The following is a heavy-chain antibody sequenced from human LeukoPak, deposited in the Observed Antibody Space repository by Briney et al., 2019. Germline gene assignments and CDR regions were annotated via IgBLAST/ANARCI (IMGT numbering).Heavy chain of an antibody. Sequence: SETLSLACTVSSGSISSGSNYWSWIRQPAGKGLEWIGRIYTSGSTNYNPSLKSRVTISVDTSKNQFSLKLSSVTAADTAVYYCAAYSYGYFGYFDYWGQGPLVTVSS. CDR1: SGSISSGSNY. D-gene: IGHD5-18*01. CDR2: IYTSGST. V-gene: IGHV4-61*02. CDR3: AAYSYGYFGYFDY. J-gene: IGHJ4*02.